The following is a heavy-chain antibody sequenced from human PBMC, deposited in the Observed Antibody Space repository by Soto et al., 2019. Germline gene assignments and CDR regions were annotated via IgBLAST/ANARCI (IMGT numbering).Heavy chain of an antibody. CDR1: GYTFTSYD. Sequence: SVKVSCKASGYTFTSYDINWVRQARGQRLEWIGWIVVGSGNTNYAQKFQERVTITRDMSTSTAYMELSSLRSEDTAVYYCAASKWLRFSAFDYWGQGTLVTVS. CDR2: IVVGSGNT. J-gene: IGHJ4*02. CDR3: AASKWLRFSAFDY. D-gene: IGHD5-12*01. V-gene: IGHV1-58*02.